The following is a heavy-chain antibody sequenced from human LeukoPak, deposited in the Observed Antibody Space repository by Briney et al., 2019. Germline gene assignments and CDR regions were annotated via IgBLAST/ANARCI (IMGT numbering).Heavy chain of an antibody. D-gene: IGHD2-21*01. J-gene: IGHJ4*02. CDR1: GVSSSSSY. V-gene: IGHV4-59*08. CDR2: IFYTGDS. Sequence: SETLSLTCTVSGVSSSSSYWSWIRQPPGKGLEWIGYIFYTGDSNHNPSFKSRVSISLDTSKDQISLKLSSVTAADTAVYYCARHRFASPLDSWGQGTLVTASS. CDR3: ARHRFASPLDS.